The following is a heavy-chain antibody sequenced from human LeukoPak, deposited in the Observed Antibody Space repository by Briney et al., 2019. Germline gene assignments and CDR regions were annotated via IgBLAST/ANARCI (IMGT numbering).Heavy chain of an antibody. CDR1: GYTFTSYG. V-gene: IGHV1-18*01. CDR3: TRTPRSPYSSGY. CDR2: INAYNGDT. Sequence: GASVKVSCKASGYTFTSYGISWVRQAPGQGLEWMGWINAYNGDTNYAQKLQGRVTMTTDTSTSTAYMELRSLRSDDTAVYYCTRTPRSPYSSGYWGQGTLVTVSS. J-gene: IGHJ4*02. D-gene: IGHD6-25*01.